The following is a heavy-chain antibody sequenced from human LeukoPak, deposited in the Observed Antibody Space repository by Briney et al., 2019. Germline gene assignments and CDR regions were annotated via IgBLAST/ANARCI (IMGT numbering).Heavy chain of an antibody. J-gene: IGHJ4*02. V-gene: IGHV3-66*02. D-gene: IGHD2-15*01. CDR3: ARDLDCSGGSCYSY. CDR2: IYSGGGT. CDR1: GFTVSSNY. Sequence: QPGGSLRLYCAASGFTVSSNYMSWVRQAPGKGLEWVSVIYSGGGTYYADSVKGRFTISRDNSKNTLYLQMNSLRAEDTAVYYCARDLDCSGGSCYSYWRQGTLVTVSS.